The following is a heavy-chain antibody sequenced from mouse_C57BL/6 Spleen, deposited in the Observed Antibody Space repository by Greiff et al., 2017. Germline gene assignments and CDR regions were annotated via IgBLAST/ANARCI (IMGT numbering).Heavy chain of an antibody. CDR2: ISSGSSTI. V-gene: IGHV5-17*01. CDR1: GFTFSDYG. D-gene: IGHD1-1*01. J-gene: IGHJ2*01. Sequence: EVKLVESGGGLVKPGGSLKLSCAASGFTFSDYGMHWVRQAPEQGLEWVAYISSGSSTIYYADTVKGRFTITRDNAKHTLFLQLTSLRSEDTAMYYCATHDSSFLGYWGQGTTLAVSS. CDR3: ATHDSSFLGY.